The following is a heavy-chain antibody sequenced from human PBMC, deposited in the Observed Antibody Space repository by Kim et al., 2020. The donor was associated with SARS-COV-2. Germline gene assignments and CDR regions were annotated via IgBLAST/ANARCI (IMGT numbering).Heavy chain of an antibody. V-gene: IGHV3-48*02. CDR2: ISSSSSTI. Sequence: GGSLRLSCAASGFTFSSYSMNWVRQAPGKGLEWVSYISSSSSTIYYADSVKGRFTISRDNAKNSLYLQMNSLRDEDTAVYYCAPEEHRYYYYGMDGWGQGTTVTVSS. J-gene: IGHJ6*02. CDR1: GFTFSSYS. CDR3: APEEHRYYYYGMDG.